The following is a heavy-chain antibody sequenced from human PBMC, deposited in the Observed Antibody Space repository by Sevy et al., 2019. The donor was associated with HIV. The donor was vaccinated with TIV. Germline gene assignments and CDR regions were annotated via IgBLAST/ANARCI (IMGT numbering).Heavy chain of an antibody. Sequence: ASVKVSCKASGYTFTGYYMHWVRQAPGQGLEWMGWINPNSGGTNYAQKFQGRVTMTRDTSISTAYMELSRLRSDDTAVYYCAREVPAPTRGYYYGMDVWGQGTTVNVSS. CDR2: INPNSGGT. D-gene: IGHD2-2*01. CDR3: AREVPAPTRGYYYGMDV. J-gene: IGHJ6*02. V-gene: IGHV1-2*02. CDR1: GYTFTGYY.